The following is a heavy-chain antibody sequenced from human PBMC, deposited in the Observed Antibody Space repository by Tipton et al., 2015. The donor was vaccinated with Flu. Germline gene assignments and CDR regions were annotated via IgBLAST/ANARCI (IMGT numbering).Heavy chain of an antibody. CDR3: AKDLGGSGWPWDFDY. Sequence: SLRLSCAASGFTVSWSGMHWVRQAPGKGLEWVAFMQYDGDGGNKYYGDSVKGRFTISRDNSKNTLYLQMNGLRVEDTAVYHCAKDLGGSGWPWDFDYRGQGTLVTVSS. D-gene: IGHD3-16*01. J-gene: IGHJ4*02. V-gene: IGHV3-30*02. CDR2: MQYDGDGGNK. CDR1: GFTVSWSG.